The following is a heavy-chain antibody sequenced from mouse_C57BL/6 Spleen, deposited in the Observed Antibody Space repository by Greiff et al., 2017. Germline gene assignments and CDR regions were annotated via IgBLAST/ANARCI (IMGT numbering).Heavy chain of an antibody. D-gene: IGHD2-1*01. J-gene: IGHJ4*01. V-gene: IGHV2-9-1*01. Sequence: VQLVESGPGLVAPSQSLSITCTVSGFSLTSYAISWVRQPPGKGLEWLGVIWTGGGTNYNSALKSRLSIRNDNSKSQVFLKMNSLQTDDTSRYYCARKPYGNDYAMDYWGQGTSVTVAS. CDR1: GFSLTSYA. CDR2: IWTGGGT. CDR3: ARKPYGNDYAMDY.